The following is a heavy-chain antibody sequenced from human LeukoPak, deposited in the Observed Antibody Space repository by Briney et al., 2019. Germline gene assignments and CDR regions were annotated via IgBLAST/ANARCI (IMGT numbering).Heavy chain of an antibody. CDR1: GYTFTSYG. D-gene: IGHD3-3*01. CDR2: ISAHNGNT. Sequence: ASVKVSCKASGYTFTSYGISWVRQAPGQGLEWMGWISAHNGNTNYAQKLQGRVTMTTDTSTSTAYMELRSLRSDGTAVYYCARRPGITIFGVVLANDGMDVWGQGTTVTVSS. J-gene: IGHJ6*02. CDR3: ARRPGITIFGVVLANDGMDV. V-gene: IGHV1-18*01.